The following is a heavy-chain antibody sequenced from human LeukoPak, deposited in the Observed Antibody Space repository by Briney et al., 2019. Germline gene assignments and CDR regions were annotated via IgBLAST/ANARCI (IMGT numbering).Heavy chain of an antibody. CDR2: IYYSGST. V-gene: IGHV4-31*03. CDR1: GGSISSGGHY. J-gene: IGHJ3*02. D-gene: IGHD2/OR15-2a*01. Sequence: PSQTLSLTCTVSGGSISSGGHYWSWIRQHPGKGLEWIGYIYYSGSTYYNPSLKSRVTISVDTSKNQFSLKLSSVTAADTAVYYCARDQFYAFDIWGQGTMVTVSS. CDR3: ARDQFYAFDI.